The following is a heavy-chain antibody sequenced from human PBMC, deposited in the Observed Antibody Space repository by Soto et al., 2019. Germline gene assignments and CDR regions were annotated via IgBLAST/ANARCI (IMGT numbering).Heavy chain of an antibody. CDR2: VYHSGRT. Sequence: QVRLQESGPRLVESSQTLSLTCTVSGGSISNGYHYWSWVRQTPGKGLEWVGRVYHSGRTQYNPSLKSRVGILVDTSRNQFSLNLNFMTAADTAVYYCARWVEVSLDYFDSWGQGIPVTVSS. V-gene: IGHV4-30-4*01. CDR1: GGSISNGYHY. CDR3: ARWVEVSLDYFDS. D-gene: IGHD2-15*01. J-gene: IGHJ4*02.